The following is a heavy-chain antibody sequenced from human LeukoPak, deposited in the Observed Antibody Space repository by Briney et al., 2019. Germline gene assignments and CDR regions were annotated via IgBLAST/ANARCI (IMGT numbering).Heavy chain of an antibody. CDR2: IYSGGNT. D-gene: IGHD4-23*01. CDR3: ARDSGTTVGYFDY. J-gene: IGHJ4*02. CDR1: GFTVSTNY. V-gene: IGHV3-66*01. Sequence: TGGSLRLSCAASGFTVSTNYMSWVRQAPGRGLEWVSVIYSGGNTYYADSVKGRFTTSRDNSKNTLYLQMNSLRADDTAVYYCARDSGTTVGYFDYWGQGTLVTVSS.